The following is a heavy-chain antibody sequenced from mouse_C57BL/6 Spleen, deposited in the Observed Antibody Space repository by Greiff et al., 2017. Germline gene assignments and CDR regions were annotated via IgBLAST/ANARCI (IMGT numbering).Heavy chain of an antibody. D-gene: IGHD2-4*01. Sequence: VQLQQSGPELVKPGASVKIPCKASGYTFTDYNMDWVKQSHGKSLEWIGDINPNNGGTIYNQKFKGKATLTVDKSSSTAYMELRSLTSEDTAVYYCARRYDYGGYYYAMDYCGQGTSVTVSS. J-gene: IGHJ4*01. CDR3: ARRYDYGGYYYAMDY. V-gene: IGHV1-18*01. CDR2: INPNNGGT. CDR1: GYTFTDYN.